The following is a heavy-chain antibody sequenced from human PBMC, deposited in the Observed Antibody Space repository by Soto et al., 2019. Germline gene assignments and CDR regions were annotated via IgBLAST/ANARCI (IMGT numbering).Heavy chain of an antibody. Sequence: SVKVSCKASGGPFSCYVISWVLQAPGQGLEWMGGLIPIFGTANYAQKFQGRVTITADESTSTAYMELSSLRSEDTAVYYCATRQSDCSSSSCTSGGMDVWGQGATVTVSS. CDR2: LIPIFGTA. V-gene: IGHV1-69*13. J-gene: IGHJ6*02. D-gene: IGHD2-2*01. CDR3: ATRQSDCSSSSCTSGGMDV. CDR1: GGPFSCYV.